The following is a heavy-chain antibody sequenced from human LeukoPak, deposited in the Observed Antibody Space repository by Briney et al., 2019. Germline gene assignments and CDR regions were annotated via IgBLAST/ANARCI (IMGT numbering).Heavy chain of an antibody. Sequence: SQTLSLTCAISGDSVSSNSAAWNWIRQSPLRGLEWLGRTYYRSKWGNDYAVSVKSRITINPDTSKNQFSLQLNSVTPGDTAVYYCARERLQLGAFDIWGPGTMVTVSS. V-gene: IGHV6-1*01. D-gene: IGHD5-24*01. CDR3: ARERLQLGAFDI. CDR2: TYYRSKWGN. CDR1: GDSVSSNSAA. J-gene: IGHJ3*02.